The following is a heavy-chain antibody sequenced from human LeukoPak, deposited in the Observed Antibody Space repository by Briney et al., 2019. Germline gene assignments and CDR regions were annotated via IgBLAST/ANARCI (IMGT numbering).Heavy chain of an antibody. V-gene: IGHV5-51*01. Sequence: GESLKISCKGSGYSFTSYWIAWVRQMPGKGLEWMGIIYPGDSDTRYSPSFQGQVTISADKSISTAYLQWSSLKASDTAMYYCARPRVTAIRGFGAFDIWGQGTMVTVSS. CDR1: GYSFTSYW. CDR2: IYPGDSDT. J-gene: IGHJ3*02. D-gene: IGHD2-21*02. CDR3: ARPRVTAIRGFGAFDI.